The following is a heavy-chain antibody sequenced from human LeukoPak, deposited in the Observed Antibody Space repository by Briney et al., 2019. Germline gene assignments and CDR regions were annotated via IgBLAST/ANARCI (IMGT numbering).Heavy chain of an antibody. Sequence: ASVKVSCKASGYTFTSYAMNWVRQAPGQGLEWMRWINTNTGNPTYAQGFTGRFVFSLDTSVSTAYLQVSSLKAEDSAVYYCARAIRRDGYNPFDYWGQGTLVTVSS. V-gene: IGHV7-4-1*02. D-gene: IGHD5-24*01. CDR2: INTNTGNP. J-gene: IGHJ4*02. CDR3: ARAIRRDGYNPFDY. CDR1: GYTFTSYA.